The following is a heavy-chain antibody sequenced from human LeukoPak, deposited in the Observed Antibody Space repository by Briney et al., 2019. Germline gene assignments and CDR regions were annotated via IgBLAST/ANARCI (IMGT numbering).Heavy chain of an antibody. Sequence: GGSLRLSCAASGFTVSSNYMSWVRQAPGKGLEWVSVIYSGGSTYYADSVKGRFTISRDNSKNSLYLQMNSLRAEDTAVYYCARDPGGTWVPYAFDFWGRGTLVTVSS. V-gene: IGHV3-66*01. CDR3: ARDPGGTWVPYAFDF. J-gene: IGHJ3*01. CDR1: GFTVSSNY. CDR2: IYSGGST. D-gene: IGHD3-16*01.